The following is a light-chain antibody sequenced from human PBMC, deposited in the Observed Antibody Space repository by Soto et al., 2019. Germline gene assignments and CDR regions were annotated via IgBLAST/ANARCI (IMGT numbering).Light chain of an antibody. CDR2: AAS. Sequence: IHMTHSASSVSSSVGDRVTISCQARQDITRSLPWYHQTPGNAPKLQIYAASSLQSGVPSRFSGSGFGTDFTLTISSLQPEDSATYYCQQANSFPITFGQGTRLEIK. V-gene: IGKV1D-12*01. CDR1: QDITRS. J-gene: IGKJ5*01. CDR3: QQANSFPIT.